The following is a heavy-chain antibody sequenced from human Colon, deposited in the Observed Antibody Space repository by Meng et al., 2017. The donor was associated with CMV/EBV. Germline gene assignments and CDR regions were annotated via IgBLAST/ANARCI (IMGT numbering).Heavy chain of an antibody. CDR2: TSTRGSTI. CDR3: ARIRGGAASGYYGLDF. CDR1: GFTFSDYE. J-gene: IGHJ6*02. Sequence: GESLKISCRASGFTFSDYEMNWVRQAPGKGLEWVSYTSTRGSTIYYADSVKGRSTISRDNAKNSLYLEMNSLRAEDTAVYYCARIRGGAASGYYGLDFWGQGTTVTVSS. V-gene: IGHV3-48*03. D-gene: IGHD3-10*01.